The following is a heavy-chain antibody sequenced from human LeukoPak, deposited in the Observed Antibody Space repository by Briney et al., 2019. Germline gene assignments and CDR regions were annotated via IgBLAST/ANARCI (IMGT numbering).Heavy chain of an antibody. V-gene: IGHV3-30-3*01. D-gene: IGHD4/OR15-4a*01. J-gene: IGHJ4*02. Sequence: PGGSLRLSCAASGFTFSSYAMHWVRQAPGKGLEWVAVILYDGSNNYYADSVKGRFTISRDNSKNTLYLQMNSLRAEDTAVYYCARGRLNYFDYWGQGTLVTVSS. CDR3: ARGRLNYFDY. CDR1: GFTFSSYA. CDR2: ILYDGSNN.